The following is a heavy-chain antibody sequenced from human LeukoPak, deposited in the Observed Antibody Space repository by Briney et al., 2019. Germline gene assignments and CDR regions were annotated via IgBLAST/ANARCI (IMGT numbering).Heavy chain of an antibody. J-gene: IGHJ1*01. CDR3: ARGPARTAEYFQH. D-gene: IGHD3/OR15-3a*01. CDR2: MNPNSGNT. Sequence: ASVKVSCKASGYTFTSYDINWVRQATGQGLEWMGWMNPNSGNTGYAQKFQGRVIKTRNTSISTAYMALSSLRSEDTAVYYCARGPARTAEYFQHWGQGTLVTVSS. V-gene: IGHV1-8*01. CDR1: GYTFTSYD.